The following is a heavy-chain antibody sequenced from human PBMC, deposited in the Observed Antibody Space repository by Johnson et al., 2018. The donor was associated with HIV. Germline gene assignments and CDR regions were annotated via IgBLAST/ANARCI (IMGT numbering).Heavy chain of an antibody. CDR3: AKSPGKDHGGNSGGFDI. V-gene: IGHV3-30*18. CDR1: GFTFSSYG. J-gene: IGHJ3*02. CDR2: ISYDGSDT. D-gene: IGHD4/OR15-4a*01. Sequence: QVQLVESGGGVVQPGRSLRLSCAASGFTFSSYGMHWVRQAPGKGLQWLATISYDGSDTYFADSVKRRFTIFRANSKNTVYLQMNSLRVEDTAVYYCAKSPGKDHGGNSGGFDIWGQWTMVTVSS.